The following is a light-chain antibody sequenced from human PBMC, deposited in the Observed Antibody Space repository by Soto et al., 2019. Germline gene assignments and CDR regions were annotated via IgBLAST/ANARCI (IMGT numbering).Light chain of an antibody. J-gene: IGKJ1*01. CDR1: RTVDSTY. CDR3: QQYVGSSRT. V-gene: IGKV3-20*01. Sequence: EIVLTQSPGTLSLSPGERATISCRASRTVDSTYLAWYQQKAGQAPRLLIYAVSTRATGIPDRFSGSGSGTDSTLTISRLEPEDFAVYHCQQYVGSSRTFGQGTKVDIK. CDR2: AVS.